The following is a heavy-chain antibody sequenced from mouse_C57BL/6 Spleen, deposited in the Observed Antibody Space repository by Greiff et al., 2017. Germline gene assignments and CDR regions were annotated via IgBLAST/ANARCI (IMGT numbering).Heavy chain of an antibody. J-gene: IGHJ4*01. D-gene: IGHD2-5*01. Sequence: VQLQQSGPVLVKPGASVKMSCQASGSTFTDYYLNWVKQSHGKSLAWIGVIHPYNGGTRYNQKFKGKATLTVDKSSSTAYMELNNLTSEDSAVYYCARGDYSNYYAMEYWGQGTSGTVSS. V-gene: IGHV1-19*01. CDR2: IHPYNGGT. CDR1: GSTFTDYY. CDR3: ARGDYSNYYAMEY.